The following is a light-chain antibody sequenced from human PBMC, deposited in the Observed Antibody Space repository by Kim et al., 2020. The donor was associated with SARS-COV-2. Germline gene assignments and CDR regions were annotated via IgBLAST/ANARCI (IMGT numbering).Light chain of an antibody. V-gene: IGKV1-16*01. CDR1: EGIRKE. CDR2: EAS. Sequence: AAVEDRVTITYGGSEGIRKELAWLQQKQGKAPRALIYEASSLKTGVPSRFSGSGSGTESDLTISSLQPEDFVTYYCQQKDGYPITFGKGTRLEIK. J-gene: IGKJ5*01. CDR3: QQKDGYPIT.